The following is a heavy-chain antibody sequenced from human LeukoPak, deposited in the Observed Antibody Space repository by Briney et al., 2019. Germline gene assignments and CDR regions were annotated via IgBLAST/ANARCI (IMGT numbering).Heavy chain of an antibody. CDR3: ARVEATTGRNYHYYYMDV. V-gene: IGHV3-21*06. D-gene: IGHD1-1*01. Sequence: EGSLRLSCAGSEFTFHTYLMSWVRQAPGKGLEWVSSINTGSTYMYYADSVKGRFTISRDNAKNSLHLQMYSLRAEDTAVYFCARVEATTGRNYHYYYMDVWGKGTAVTVSS. CDR2: INTGSTYM. J-gene: IGHJ6*03. CDR1: EFTFHTYL.